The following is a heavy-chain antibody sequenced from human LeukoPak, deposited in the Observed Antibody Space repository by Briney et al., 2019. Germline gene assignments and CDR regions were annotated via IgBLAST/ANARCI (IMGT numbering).Heavy chain of an antibody. Sequence: GGSLRLSCAASGFTVSSNYMSWVRQAPGKGLEWVSVIYSGGSTYYADSVKGRFTISRDNSKNTLYLQMNSLRAEDTAVYYCARDTVRWPFDYWGQGTLVTVSS. CDR1: GFTVSSNY. CDR3: ARDTVRWPFDY. J-gene: IGHJ4*02. V-gene: IGHV3-66*01. D-gene: IGHD4-17*01. CDR2: IYSGGST.